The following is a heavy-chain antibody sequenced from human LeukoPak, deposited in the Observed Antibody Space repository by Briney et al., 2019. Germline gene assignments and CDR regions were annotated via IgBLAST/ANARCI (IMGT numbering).Heavy chain of an antibody. CDR2: IYTSGST. D-gene: IGHD3-10*01. J-gene: IGHJ3*02. CDR1: GGSISSYY. CDR3: ASSLITMVRGAGDAFDI. Sequence: SETLSLPCTVSGGSISSYYWSWIRQPAGKGVEWIGRIYTSGSTNYNPSLKSRVTMSVDTSKNQFSLKLSSVTAADTAVYYCASSLITMVRGAGDAFDIWGQGTMVTVSS. V-gene: IGHV4-4*07.